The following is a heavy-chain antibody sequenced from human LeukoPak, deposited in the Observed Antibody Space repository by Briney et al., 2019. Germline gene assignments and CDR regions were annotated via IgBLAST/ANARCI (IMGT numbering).Heavy chain of an antibody. CDR2: IYYTGST. CDR3: AGDCSSTSCNLPVDY. CDR1: GGSISSGGYY. J-gene: IGHJ4*02. V-gene: IGHV4-31*03. Sequence: SETLSLTCTVSGGSISSGGYYWNWIRQRPGKGLEWIGYIYYTGSTDYNPSLKSRVTISIDTSKNQFSLKLSSVTVADTAVYYCAGDCSSTSCNLPVDYWGQGTLVTVSS. D-gene: IGHD2-2*01.